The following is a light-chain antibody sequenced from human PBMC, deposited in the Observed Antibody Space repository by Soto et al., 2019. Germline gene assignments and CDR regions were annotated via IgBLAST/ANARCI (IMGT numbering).Light chain of an antibody. CDR2: DAS. CDR1: QSVVNY. Sequence: EIVLTQSPATLSLSPGERVTLSCRASQSVVNYLAWYEQKPGQAPRLLIYDASNRAAGIPARFSGSGSGTDFTLTISSLEPEDFAVYYCQQRNFWPITFGQGTRLETK. V-gene: IGKV3-11*01. J-gene: IGKJ5*01. CDR3: QQRNFWPIT.